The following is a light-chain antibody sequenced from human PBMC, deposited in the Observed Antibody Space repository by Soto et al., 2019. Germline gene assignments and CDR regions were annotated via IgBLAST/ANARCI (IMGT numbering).Light chain of an antibody. V-gene: IGKV1-39*01. CDR3: HQSYSNPPT. CDR2: GAS. Sequence: DLPMTQSPSSLSASVGDRVIITCRAGQSVSTYLNWYQHKPGKAPKLLIHGASSLQSGVPSRFSGSGSGTDFTLTISSLQPEDFATYYCHQSYSNPPTFGQGTRLEIK. CDR1: QSVSTY. J-gene: IGKJ2*01.